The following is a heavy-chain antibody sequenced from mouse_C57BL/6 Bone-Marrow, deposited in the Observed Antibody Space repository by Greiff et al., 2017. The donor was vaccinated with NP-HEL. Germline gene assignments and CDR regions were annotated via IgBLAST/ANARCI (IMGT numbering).Heavy chain of an antibody. J-gene: IGHJ1*03. CDR1: GYTFTNYW. CDR2: IYPGGGYT. D-gene: IGHD2-4*01. CDR3: ARWGLRDWYFDV. Sequence: QVQLKQSGAELVRPGTSVKMSCKASGYTFTNYWIGWAKQRPGHGLEWIGDIYPGGGYTNYNEKFKGKATLTADKSSSTAYMQFSSLTSEDSAIYYCARWGLRDWYFDVWGTGTTVTVSS. V-gene: IGHV1-63*01.